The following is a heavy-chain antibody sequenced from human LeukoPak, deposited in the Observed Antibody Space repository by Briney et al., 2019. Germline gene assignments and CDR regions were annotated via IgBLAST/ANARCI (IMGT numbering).Heavy chain of an antibody. V-gene: IGHV3-11*01. CDR2: ISSSGSTI. D-gene: IGHD6-13*01. CDR1: GFTFSDYY. Sequence: GGSLRLSCAASGFTFSDYYMSWIRQAPGKGLAWVSYISSSGSTIYYADSVKGRFTISRDNAKSSLYLQMNSLRAEDTAVYYCARSAIAAASFGFDYWGQGTLVTVSS. J-gene: IGHJ4*02. CDR3: ARSAIAAASFGFDY.